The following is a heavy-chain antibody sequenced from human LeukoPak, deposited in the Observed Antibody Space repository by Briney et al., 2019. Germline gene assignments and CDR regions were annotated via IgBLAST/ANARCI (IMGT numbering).Heavy chain of an antibody. CDR2: IIPLLDAA. Sequence: VASVKVSCKVSGGTNYAISWVRLVSGQGLEWLGGIIPLLDAANSAQKFQGRVTFTADKLTRTAYMELSNLRSEDTAVYYCARGDYDDSGDFRTLEYWGQGTLVTVSS. CDR1: GGTNYA. V-gene: IGHV1-69*06. CDR3: ARGDYDDSGDFRTLEY. J-gene: IGHJ4*02. D-gene: IGHD4-17*01.